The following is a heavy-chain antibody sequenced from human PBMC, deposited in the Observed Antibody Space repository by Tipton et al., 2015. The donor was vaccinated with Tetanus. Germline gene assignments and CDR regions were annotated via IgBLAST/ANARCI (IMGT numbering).Heavy chain of an antibody. CDR2: ISYTGTT. D-gene: IGHD4-11*01. CDR3: ARNVYTVTNDAFDI. V-gene: IGHV4-30-4*08. J-gene: IGHJ3*02. CDR1: GGSITNGGYY. Sequence: TLSLTCTVSGGSITNGGYYWSWIRQHPGKGLDWIGYISYTGTTHYNPSLKSRVSISIDTSQNQFSLRLTSVTAADTAVYFCARNVYTVTNDAFDIWGHGTLVNVSS.